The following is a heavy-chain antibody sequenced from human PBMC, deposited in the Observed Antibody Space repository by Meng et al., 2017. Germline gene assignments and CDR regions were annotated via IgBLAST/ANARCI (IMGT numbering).Heavy chain of an antibody. V-gene: IGHV3-30*07. CDR3: ARLSTVAALYLFDY. CDR2: ISYDGSNK. CDR1: GFTFSSYA. J-gene: IGHJ4*02. Sequence: GESLKISCAASGFTFSSYAMHWVRQAPGKGLEWVAVISYDGSNKYYADSVKGRFTISRDNSKNTLYLQMNSLRAEDTAVYYCARLSTVAALYLFDYWGQGTLVTVSS. D-gene: IGHD6-19*01.